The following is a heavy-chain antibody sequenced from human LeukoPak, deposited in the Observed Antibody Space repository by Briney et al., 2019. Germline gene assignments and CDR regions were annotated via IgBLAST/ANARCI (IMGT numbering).Heavy chain of an antibody. Sequence: GGSLRLSCAASGFTFSTYAMHWVRQAPGKGLEWVAVISYDGSSKYYADSVKGRFTISRDNSRNTLYLQMNSLRAEDTAAYYCARARSSYGYGDAFDIWGQGTMVTVSS. CDR2: ISYDGSSK. J-gene: IGHJ3*02. V-gene: IGHV3-30*04. CDR1: GFTFSTYA. CDR3: ARARSSYGYGDAFDI. D-gene: IGHD5-18*01.